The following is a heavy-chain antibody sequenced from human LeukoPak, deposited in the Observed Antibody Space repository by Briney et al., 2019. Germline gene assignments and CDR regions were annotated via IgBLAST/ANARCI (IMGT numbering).Heavy chain of an antibody. V-gene: IGHV3-74*01. CDR2: INSDGSST. Sequence: LSGGSLRLSCAASGFTLSSSAMSWVRQAPGKGLEWVSRINSDGSSTNYADSVKGRFTISRDNAKNTLYLQMDSLRAEDTAMYYCARGTGSHYSLGYWGQGTLVPVSS. CDR3: ARGTGSHYSLGY. J-gene: IGHJ4*02. D-gene: IGHD1-26*01. CDR1: GFTLSSSA.